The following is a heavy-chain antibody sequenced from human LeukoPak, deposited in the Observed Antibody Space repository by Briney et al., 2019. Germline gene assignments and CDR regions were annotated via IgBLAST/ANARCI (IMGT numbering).Heavy chain of an antibody. V-gene: IGHV3-23*01. Sequence: GGSLRLSCAASGFTFSSYAMSWVRQAPGKGLEWVSAISGSGGSTYYADSVKGRFTISRDNSKNTLYLQMNSLRAEDTAVYYCAKDLGDIVVVSAAMFDYWGQGTLVTVSS. D-gene: IGHD2-2*01. J-gene: IGHJ4*02. CDR2: ISGSGGST. CDR1: GFTFSSYA. CDR3: AKDLGDIVVVSAAMFDY.